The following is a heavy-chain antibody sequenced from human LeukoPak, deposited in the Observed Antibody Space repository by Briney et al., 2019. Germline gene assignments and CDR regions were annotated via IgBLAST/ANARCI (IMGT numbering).Heavy chain of an antibody. CDR2: ISSSSSYI. V-gene: IGHV3-21*01. J-gene: IGHJ4*02. Sequence: GGSLRLSCAASGFTFSSYSMNWVRQAPGKGLEWVSSISSSSSYIYYADSVKGRFTISRDNAKNSLYLQMNSLRAEDTAVYYCARDRRSGGVDYWGRGTLVTVSS. CDR1: GFTFSSYS. D-gene: IGHD2-15*01. CDR3: ARDRRSGGVDY.